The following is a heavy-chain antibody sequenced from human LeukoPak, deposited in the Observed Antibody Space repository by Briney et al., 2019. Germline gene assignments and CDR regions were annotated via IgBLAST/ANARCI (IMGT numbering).Heavy chain of an antibody. J-gene: IGHJ5*02. CDR3: AKDEEGYCSGGSCYT. V-gene: IGHV3-30*02. CDR1: GFTFSSYG. CDR2: IRYDGSNK. D-gene: IGHD2-15*01. Sequence: GGSLRLSCAASGFTFSSYGMHWFRQAPGKGLEWVAFIRYDGSNKYYADSVKGRFTISRDNSKNTLYLQMNSLKAEDTAVYYCAKDEEGYCSGGSCYTWGQGTLVTVSS.